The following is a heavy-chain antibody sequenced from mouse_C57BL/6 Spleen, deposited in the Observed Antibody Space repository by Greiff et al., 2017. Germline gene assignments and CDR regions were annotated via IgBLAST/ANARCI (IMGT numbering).Heavy chain of an antibody. Sequence: LQQPGAELVKPGASVKMSCKASGYTFTSYWITWVKQRPGQGLEWIGDIYPGSGSTNYNEKFKSKATLTVDTSSSTAYMQLSSLTSEDSAVYYCARRDYGSSFWYFDVWGTGTTVTVSS. J-gene: IGHJ1*03. CDR2: IYPGSGST. V-gene: IGHV1-55*01. D-gene: IGHD1-1*01. CDR1: GYTFTSYW. CDR3: ARRDYGSSFWYFDV.